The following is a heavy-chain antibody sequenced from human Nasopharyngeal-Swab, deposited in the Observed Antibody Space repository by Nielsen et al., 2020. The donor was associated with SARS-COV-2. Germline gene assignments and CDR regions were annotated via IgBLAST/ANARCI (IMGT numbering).Heavy chain of an antibody. CDR1: GYTFTGYY. CDR3: ARAPTGTIFGVVLLYYYGMDV. Sequence: ASVKVSCKASGYTFTGYYMHWVRQAPGQGLEWMGWINPNSGCTNYAQKFQGRVTMTRNTSISTAYMELSSLRSEDTAVYYCARAPTGTIFGVVLLYYYGMDVWGQGTTVTVSS. J-gene: IGHJ6*02. V-gene: IGHV1-2*02. CDR2: INPNSGCT. D-gene: IGHD3-3*01.